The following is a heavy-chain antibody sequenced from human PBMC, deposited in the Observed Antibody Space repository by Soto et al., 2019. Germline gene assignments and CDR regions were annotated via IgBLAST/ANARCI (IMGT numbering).Heavy chain of an antibody. V-gene: IGHV4-59*01. J-gene: IGHJ5*02. Sequence: SETLSLTCSVSGASISNYYWTWIRQSPGKGLEWIGYMYYSGSTNYNPSLKSRVTITIDTSKNQFSLKLRSVTSADTAVYYCAKEAGMGGWFDPWGQGTLVTVS. D-gene: IGHD1-26*01. CDR3: AKEAGMGGWFDP. CDR1: GASISNYY. CDR2: MYYSGST.